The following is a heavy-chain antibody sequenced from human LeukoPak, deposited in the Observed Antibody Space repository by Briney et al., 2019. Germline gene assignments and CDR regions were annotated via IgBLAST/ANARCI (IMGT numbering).Heavy chain of an antibody. J-gene: IGHJ4*02. CDR1: GFTFSTYA. CDR2: ISSGGNT. D-gene: IGHD6-19*01. V-gene: IGHV3-23*01. CDR3: TKDRRQWVVPYFDS. Sequence: GGSLRLSCAASGFTFSTYAMSWVRHTPGKGLEWVSGISSGGNTQYTDSVKGRFTVSRDNSKSTLHLQMDSLRAEDTAICYCTKDRRQWVVPYFDSWGQGTVVTVSS.